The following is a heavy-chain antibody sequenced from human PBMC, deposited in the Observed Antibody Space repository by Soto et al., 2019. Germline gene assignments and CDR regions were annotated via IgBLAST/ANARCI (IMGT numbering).Heavy chain of an antibody. Sequence: SETLSLTCSVSAGSVRNYYWSWIRQPPGKGLEWIGNVDDSGTTKYNPSLRSRVTISVDTSTNQFSLKLSSVIAADTAVYYCSRDVSCSGGSCYPNDWFDPWGQGTLVTVS. CDR2: VDDSGTT. CDR3: SRDVSCSGGSCYPNDWFDP. V-gene: IGHV4-59*02. D-gene: IGHD2-15*01. CDR1: AGSVRNYY. J-gene: IGHJ5*02.